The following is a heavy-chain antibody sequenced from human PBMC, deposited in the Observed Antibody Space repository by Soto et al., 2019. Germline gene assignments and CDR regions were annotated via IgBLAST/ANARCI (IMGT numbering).Heavy chain of an antibody. CDR1: GFSLSTSGVG. CDR3: AHKGPEDWPLDY. CDR2: IYWDDSK. V-gene: IGHV2-5*02. Sequence: QITLKESGPTLVRPTQTLTLTCAFSGFSLSTSGVGVGWIRQPPGKTLEGLAVIYWDDSKHYSPSLRSRLTITKDTSKNLVVLTITNMNPMDPGTYYCAHKGPEDWPLDYWRQGTLVTLSS. J-gene: IGHJ4*02. D-gene: IGHD3-9*01.